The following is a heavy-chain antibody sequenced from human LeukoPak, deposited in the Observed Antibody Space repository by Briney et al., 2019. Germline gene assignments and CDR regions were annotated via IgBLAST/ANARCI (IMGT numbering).Heavy chain of an antibody. CDR2: INPSGGST. CDR1: GYTFTSYY. Sequence: GASVKVSCKASGYTFTSYYMHWVRQAPGQGLEWMGIINPSGGSTSYAQKFQGRVTMTRDTSTSTVYMELSSLRSEDTAVYYCARSRYCSSTSCRHYYYGSGSYYVPADYWGQGTLVTVSS. J-gene: IGHJ4*02. V-gene: IGHV1-46*01. D-gene: IGHD3-10*01. CDR3: ARSRYCSSTSCRHYYYGSGSYYVPADY.